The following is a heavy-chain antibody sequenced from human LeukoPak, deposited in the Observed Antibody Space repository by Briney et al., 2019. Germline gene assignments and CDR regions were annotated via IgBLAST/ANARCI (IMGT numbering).Heavy chain of an antibody. CDR2: ISRTGST. D-gene: IGHD6-13*01. V-gene: IGHV4-59*08. CDR3: ARQRDLQQLAPFDY. CDR1: GGSISSYY. Sequence: SETLSLTCNVSGGSISSYYWSWIRQPPGKGLEWIGYISRTGSTNYTPSLKSRVTISADTSKSQFSLSLSSVTAADTAVYYCARQRDLQQLAPFDYWGQGTLVTVSS. J-gene: IGHJ4*02.